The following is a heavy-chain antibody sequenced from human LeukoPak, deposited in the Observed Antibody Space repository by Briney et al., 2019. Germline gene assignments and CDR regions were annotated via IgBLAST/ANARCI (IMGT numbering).Heavy chain of an antibody. CDR1: GFTFSSYA. J-gene: IGHJ4*02. D-gene: IGHD3-22*01. Sequence: PGGSLRLSCAASGFTFSSYAMSWVRQAPGKGLEWVSAISGSGGSTYYADSVKGRFTISRDNSKNTLYLQMNSLRAEDTAVYYCARSSERRYYFDYWGQGTLVTVSS. CDR2: ISGSGGST. V-gene: IGHV3-23*01. CDR3: ARSSERRYYFDY.